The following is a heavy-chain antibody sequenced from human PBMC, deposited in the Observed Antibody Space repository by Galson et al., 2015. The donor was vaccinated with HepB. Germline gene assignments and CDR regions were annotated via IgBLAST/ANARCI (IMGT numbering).Heavy chain of an antibody. CDR2: IRYDGSDK. CDR1: GFTFSSYG. CDR3: AKDISSGWYVRLDYYYGMDV. D-gene: IGHD6-19*01. Sequence: SLRLSCAASGFTFSSYGMHWVRQAPGKGLEWVAFIRYDGSDKYYADSVKGRFTISRDNSKNTLYLQMNSLRAEDTAVYYCAKDISSGWYVRLDYYYGMDVWGQGTTVTVSS. V-gene: IGHV3-30*02. J-gene: IGHJ6*02.